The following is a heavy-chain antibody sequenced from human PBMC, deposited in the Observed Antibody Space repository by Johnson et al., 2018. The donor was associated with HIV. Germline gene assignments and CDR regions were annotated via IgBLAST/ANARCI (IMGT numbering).Heavy chain of an antibody. Sequence: VLLVESGGGLVQPGGSLRLSCVGSGFTFSTNWMHWVRQAPGKGLEYVSAISSNGGRSHYANSVKGRFTISRDNSKNTLYRQMGSLRAEEMAVYYCARDGQGGSTTWYSAFDIWGQGTMVTVSS. D-gene: IGHD6-13*01. J-gene: IGHJ3*02. CDR2: ISSNGGRS. CDR3: ARDGQGGSTTWYSAFDI. CDR1: GFTFSTNW. V-gene: IGHV3-64*01.